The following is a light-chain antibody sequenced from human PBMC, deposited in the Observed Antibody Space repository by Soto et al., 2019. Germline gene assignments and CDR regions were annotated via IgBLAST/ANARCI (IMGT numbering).Light chain of an antibody. CDR3: AAWDFSLSGFWV. J-gene: IGLJ3*02. CDR2: RNN. CDR1: NSNIGRNY. V-gene: IGLV1-47*01. Sequence: QSVLTQPPSASGTPGQRVTIYCSGSNSNIGRNYVYWYQRLPGTAPKLLIYRNNQRPSGVPDRFSGSKSGTSASLAISGLRSEDEADYYCAAWDFSLSGFWVFGGGTKLTVL.